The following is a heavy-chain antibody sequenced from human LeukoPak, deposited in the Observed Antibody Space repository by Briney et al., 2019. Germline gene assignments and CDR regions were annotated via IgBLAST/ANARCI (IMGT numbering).Heavy chain of an antibody. CDR3: ARPKHSSTSWLHYGMDV. Sequence: GGSLRLSCAASGFTVSSNYMSWVRQAPGKGLEWVSVTYSGGNTYYADSVKGRFSISGDNSKNTLYLQMNSLRAEDTAVYYCARPKHSSTSWLHYGMDVWGQGTTVIVSS. J-gene: IGHJ6*02. CDR2: TYSGGNT. CDR1: GFTVSSNY. D-gene: IGHD2-2*01. V-gene: IGHV3-53*01.